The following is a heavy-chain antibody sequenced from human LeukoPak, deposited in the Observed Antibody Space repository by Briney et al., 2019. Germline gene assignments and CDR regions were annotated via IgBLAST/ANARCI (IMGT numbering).Heavy chain of an antibody. V-gene: IGHV1-69*05. CDR2: IIPIFGTA. CDR1: GGTFSSYA. D-gene: IGHD3-16*02. CDR3: ARDGVDDYVWGSYQVNP. J-gene: IGHJ5*02. Sequence: SVKVSCKASGGTFSSYAISWVRQAPGQGLEWMGRIIPIFGTANYAQKFQCRVTITTDESTSTAYMELSSLRSEDTAVYYCARDGVDDYVWGSYQVNPWGQGTLVTVSS.